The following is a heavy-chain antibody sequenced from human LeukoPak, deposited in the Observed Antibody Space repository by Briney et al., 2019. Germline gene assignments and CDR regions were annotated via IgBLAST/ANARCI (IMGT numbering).Heavy chain of an antibody. CDR2: ISGSGGST. V-gene: IGHV3-23*01. CDR3: AKSLTVGYSYTSEDY. J-gene: IGHJ4*02. D-gene: IGHD5-18*01. Sequence: GESLKISCAASGFTFSSYAMSWVRQAPGKGLEWVSAISGSGGSTYYADSVKGRFTISRDNSKNTLYLQMNSLRAEDTAVYYCAKSLTVGYSYTSEDYWGQGTLVTVSS. CDR1: GFTFSSYA.